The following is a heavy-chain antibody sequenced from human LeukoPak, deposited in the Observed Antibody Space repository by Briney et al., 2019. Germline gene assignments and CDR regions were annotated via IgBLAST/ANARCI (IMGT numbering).Heavy chain of an antibody. V-gene: IGHV3-21*01. Sequence: GGSLRLSCAASGFTFSSYSINWVRQAPGKGLEWVSSISPDARYIYYADSLKGRFTVSRDNAKNSLYLQMNSLAVEDTAVYYCTTPAAGPRAEYSQYWGQGTLVTVSP. CDR1: GFTFSSYS. J-gene: IGHJ1*01. D-gene: IGHD6-13*01. CDR2: ISPDARYI. CDR3: TTPAAGPRAEYSQY.